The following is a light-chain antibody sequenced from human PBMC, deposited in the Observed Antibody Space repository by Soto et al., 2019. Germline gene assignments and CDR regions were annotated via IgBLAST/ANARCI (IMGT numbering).Light chain of an antibody. V-gene: IGKV4-1*01. J-gene: IGKJ1*01. CDR2: WAS. Sequence: DIVMTQSPDSLAVSLGERATINCKSSQSVLHSPNNKNYLAWYQHKPGQSPKMLIYWASFRESGVPDRFSGSGSGTDFTLTISSLQSEDVAVYYCQQYYTNSWSFGQGTKVEIK. CDR1: QSVLHSPNNKNY. CDR3: QQYYTNSWS.